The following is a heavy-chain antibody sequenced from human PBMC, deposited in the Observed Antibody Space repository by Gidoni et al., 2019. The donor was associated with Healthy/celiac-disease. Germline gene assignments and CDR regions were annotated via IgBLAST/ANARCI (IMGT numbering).Heavy chain of an antibody. D-gene: IGHD4-17*01. CDR2: ISSNGGST. CDR1: GFPFRSYA. J-gene: IGHJ4*02. CDR3: VKSERGTTVTTGNY. V-gene: IGHV3-64D*08. Sequence: EVQLVESGGGLVQPGGSLRPSCSASGFPFRSYAMHWVRQAPGKGLEYVSAISSNGGSTYYADSVKGRFTISRDNSKNTLYLQMSSLRAEDTAVYYCVKSERGTTVTTGNYWGQGTLVTVSS.